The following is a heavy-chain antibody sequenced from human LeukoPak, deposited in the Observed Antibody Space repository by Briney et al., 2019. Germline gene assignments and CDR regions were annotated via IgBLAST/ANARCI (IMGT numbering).Heavy chain of an antibody. J-gene: IGHJ6*04. D-gene: IGHD3-3*01. V-gene: IGHV4-39*07. CDR2: IYYSGST. CDR3: ARDEYYDFWSGSLPFV. Sequence: PSETLSLTCTVSGGSISSSSYYWGWIRQPPGKGLEWIGSIYYSGSTYYNPSLKSRVTISVDTSKNQFSLKLSSVTAADTAVYYCARDEYYDFWSGSLPFVWGKGTTVTVSS. CDR1: GGSISSSSYY.